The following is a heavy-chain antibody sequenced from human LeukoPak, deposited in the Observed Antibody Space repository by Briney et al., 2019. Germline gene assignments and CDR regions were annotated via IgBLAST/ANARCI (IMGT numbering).Heavy chain of an antibody. CDR1: GFTFSSYW. V-gene: IGHV3-74*01. D-gene: IGHD5-24*01. Sequence: PGGSLRLSCAASGFTFSSYWMHWVRQAPGKGLVWVSRINSDGSSTSYADSVKGRFTISRDNAKNSLYLQMNSLRAEDTAVYYCARDWGDGYNYDAFDIWGQGTMVTVSS. CDR3: ARDWGDGYNYDAFDI. CDR2: INSDGSST. J-gene: IGHJ3*02.